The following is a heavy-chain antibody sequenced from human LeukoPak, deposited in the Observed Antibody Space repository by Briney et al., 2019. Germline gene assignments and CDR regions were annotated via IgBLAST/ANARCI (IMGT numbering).Heavy chain of an antibody. V-gene: IGHV1-58*01. D-gene: IGHD2/OR15-2a*01. CDR2: IVVGSGNT. CDR3: AVDVIYESD. CDR1: GFTFSNSA. Sequence: ASVKVSCKASGFTFSNSAVQWVRQARGQRLEWIAWIVVGSGNTNYAQKFQERVTITRDMSTSTAYMELSSLRSEDTAVYYCAVDVIYESDWGQGTLVTVSS. J-gene: IGHJ4*02.